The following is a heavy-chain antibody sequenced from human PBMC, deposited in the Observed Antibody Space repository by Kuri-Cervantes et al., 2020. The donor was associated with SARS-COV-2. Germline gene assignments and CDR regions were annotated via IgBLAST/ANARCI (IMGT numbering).Heavy chain of an antibody. J-gene: IGHJ4*02. D-gene: IGHD2/OR15-2a*01. CDR3: ARVRIDSIVTVPTNPIDF. Sequence: ASVKVSCKASGYTFTSYGISWVRQAPGQGLEWMGWISAYNGNTNYAQKLQGRVTMTEDTSTDTAYMELSSLRSEDTAVYYCARVRIDSIVTVPTNPIDFWGQGTLVTVSS. CDR1: GYTFTSYG. V-gene: IGHV1-18*01. CDR2: ISAYNGNT.